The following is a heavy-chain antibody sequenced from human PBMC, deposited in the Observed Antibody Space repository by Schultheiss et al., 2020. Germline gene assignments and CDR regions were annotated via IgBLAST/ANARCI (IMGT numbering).Heavy chain of an antibody. J-gene: IGHJ3*02. D-gene: IGHD2-2*01. V-gene: IGHV4-61*01. CDR2: IYYSGST. Sequence: SETLSLTCTVSGGSVSSGSYWWSWFRQPPGKGLEWIGYIYYSGSTNSNPSLKSRVTISLDTSKNQFSLKLSSVTAADTAVYYCARASTTYCSSTSCWAFDIWGQGTMVTVSS. CDR1: GGSVSSGSYW. CDR3: ARASTTYCSSTSCWAFDI.